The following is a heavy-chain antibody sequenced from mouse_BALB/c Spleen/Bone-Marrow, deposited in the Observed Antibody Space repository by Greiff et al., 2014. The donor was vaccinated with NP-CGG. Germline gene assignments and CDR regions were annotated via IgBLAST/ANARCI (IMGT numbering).Heavy chain of an antibody. CDR3: ARGDYGYHWYFDV. CDR2: IYPGDGDT. CDR1: GYNFTTHW. Sequence: QVQLQQPGAELARPGASVKLSCKASGYNFTTHWMQWVKQRPGQGLEWIGAIYPGDGDTRYTQKFKGKATLTADKSSSTAYMQPSDLASEDSAVYYCARGDYGYHWYFDVWGAGTTVTVSS. J-gene: IGHJ1*01. D-gene: IGHD1-2*01. V-gene: IGHV1-87*01.